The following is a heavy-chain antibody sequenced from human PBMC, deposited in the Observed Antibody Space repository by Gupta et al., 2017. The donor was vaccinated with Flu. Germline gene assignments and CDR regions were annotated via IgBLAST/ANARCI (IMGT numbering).Heavy chain of an antibody. J-gene: IGHJ4*02. CDR3: ANSFPYGTGWAGYFDD. Sequence: EVQLLESGGDFVQPGGSLRLSCAASGFSFSTSTMSWVRQAPGKGLEWVSSIRASGSSTHYADSVKSRFTISRDNSKNTLYLEMNNLRVEDTAIYYCANSFPYGTGWAGYFDDWGQGTLVTVSS. D-gene: IGHD6-19*01. CDR1: GFSFSTST. CDR2: IRASGSST. V-gene: IGHV3-23*01.